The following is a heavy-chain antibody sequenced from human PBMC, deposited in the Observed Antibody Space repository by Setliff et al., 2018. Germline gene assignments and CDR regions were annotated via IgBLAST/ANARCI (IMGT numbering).Heavy chain of an antibody. CDR1: GGSFSGYY. CDR3: ARVRARVIVATPPNNWFDP. J-gene: IGHJ5*02. CDR2: INHSGIT. D-gene: IGHD2-15*01. V-gene: IGHV4-34*01. Sequence: TSETLSLTCAVYGGSFSGYYWNWIRQAPGKGLEWIGEINHSGITNYNPSLKSRVTMSVDTSKNQFSLKLSSVTAADTAVYYCARVRARVIVATPPNNWFDPWGQGTLVTVSS.